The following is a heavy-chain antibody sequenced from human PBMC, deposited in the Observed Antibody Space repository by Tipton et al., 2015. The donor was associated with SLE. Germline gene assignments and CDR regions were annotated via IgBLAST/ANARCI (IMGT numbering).Heavy chain of an antibody. CDR3: AREGDSAAGGPLDY. J-gene: IGHJ4*02. CDR2: IDNSGKT. D-gene: IGHD6-13*01. CDR1: GDSISSSNYY. V-gene: IGHV4-31*03. Sequence: TLSLTCTVSGDSISSSNYYWGWIRQPPGKGLEWIGYIDNSGKTYYNPSLRSRLTISLDTSKNQFSLRLSSVTAADTAVYYCAREGDSAAGGPLDYWGQGTLVTVSS.